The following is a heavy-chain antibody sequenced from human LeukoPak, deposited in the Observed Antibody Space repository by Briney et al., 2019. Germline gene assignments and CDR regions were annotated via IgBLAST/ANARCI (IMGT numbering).Heavy chain of an antibody. J-gene: IGHJ4*02. CDR1: GDSISSGSYY. V-gene: IGHV4-61*02. CDR2: IYTSGST. D-gene: IGHD3-10*01. CDR3: ARDAWFGAGRTFDY. Sequence: PSQTLSLTCSVSGDSISSGSYYWSWIRQPARKGLEWIGRIYTSGSTNYIPSLKSRLTISVDTSKNQFSLRLSSVTAADTAVYYCARDAWFGAGRTFDYWGQGTLVTVSS.